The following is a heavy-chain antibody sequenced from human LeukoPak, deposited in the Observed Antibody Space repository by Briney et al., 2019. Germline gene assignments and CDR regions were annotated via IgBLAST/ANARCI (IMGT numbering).Heavy chain of an antibody. CDR3: ARGRITIFGVVIIAFDY. J-gene: IGHJ4*02. CDR2: INAGNGNT. CDR1: GYTFTSYA. V-gene: IGHV1-3*01. D-gene: IGHD3-3*01. Sequence: ASVKVSCKASGYTFTSYAMHWVRQAPGQRLEWMGWINAGNGNTKYSQKFQGRVTITRDTSASTAYMELSSLRSEDTAVYYCARGRITIFGVVIIAFDYWGQGTLVTASS.